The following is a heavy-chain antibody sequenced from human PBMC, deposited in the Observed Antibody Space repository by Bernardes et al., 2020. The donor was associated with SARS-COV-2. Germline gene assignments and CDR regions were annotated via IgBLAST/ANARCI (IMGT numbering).Heavy chain of an antibody. V-gene: IGHV3-23*01. Sequence: GGSLRLSCAASGFTFSSYAMNWVRQAPGKGLDRVASISGSGDSAFYGDSVKGRFTISRDNSKNTLYLQMNSLRVEDTAVYYCAKREPSGSRWGHFDYWGQGILVTVSS. CDR2: ISGSGDSA. D-gene: IGHD6-13*01. CDR3: AKREPSGSRWGHFDY. J-gene: IGHJ4*02. CDR1: GFTFSSYA.